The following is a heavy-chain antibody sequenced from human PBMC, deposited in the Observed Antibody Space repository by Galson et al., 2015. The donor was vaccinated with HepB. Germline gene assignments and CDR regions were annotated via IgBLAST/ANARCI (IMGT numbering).Heavy chain of an antibody. CDR3: ASIALLDGGMDV. Sequence: SLRLSCAASGFTFSSYCMHWVRQAPGKGLEWVAVISYDGSNKYYADSVKGRFTISRDNSKNTLYLQMNSLRAEDTAVYYCASIALLDGGMDVWGQGTTVTVSS. CDR2: ISYDGSNK. V-gene: IGHV3-30*03. J-gene: IGHJ6*02. CDR1: GFTFSSYC. D-gene: IGHD3-3*01.